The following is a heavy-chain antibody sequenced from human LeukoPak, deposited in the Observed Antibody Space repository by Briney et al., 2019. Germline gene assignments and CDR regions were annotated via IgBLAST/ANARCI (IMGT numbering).Heavy chain of an antibody. D-gene: IGHD4-17*01. CDR3: AKVMLTTVTDYYYYYMDV. CDR1: GFTFSSYG. J-gene: IGHJ6*03. Sequence: GRSLRLSCAASGFTFSSYGMRWVRQAPGKGLEWVSAISGGGGSTYYADSVKGRFTISRDKSKDTLYLQMNSQRAKDTAVYYCAKVMLTTVTDYYYYYMDVWGKGTTVTISS. CDR2: ISGGGGST. V-gene: IGHV3-23*01.